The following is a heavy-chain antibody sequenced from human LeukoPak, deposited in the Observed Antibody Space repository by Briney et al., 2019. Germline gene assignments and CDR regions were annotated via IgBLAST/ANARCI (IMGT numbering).Heavy chain of an antibody. CDR1: GGSISGYH. J-gene: IGHJ4*02. CDR2: IYYGGST. V-gene: IGHV4-59*08. CDR3: ARHHXVSTGTFDY. D-gene: IGHD5/OR15-5a*01. Sequence: SETLSLTCTVSGGSISGYHWSWIRQPPGKGLEWIGYIYYGGSTNYNPSLKSRVTISLDTSKNQFSLKLNSVTAADTAVYYCARHHXVSTGTFDYWGQGTLVTVSS.